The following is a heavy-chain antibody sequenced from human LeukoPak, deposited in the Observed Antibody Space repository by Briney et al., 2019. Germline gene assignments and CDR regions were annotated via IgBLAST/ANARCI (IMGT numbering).Heavy chain of an antibody. V-gene: IGHV6-1*01. Sequence: SQTLSLTCAISGDSVSSNSAAWNWIRQSPSRGLEWLGRTYYRSKWYNDYAVSVKSRITINPDTSKNQLSLQLNSVTPEDTAVYYCARVGGILPSGAFDIWGQGTMVTVSS. J-gene: IGHJ3*02. D-gene: IGHD3-16*01. CDR1: GDSVSSNSAA. CDR3: ARVGGILPSGAFDI. CDR2: TYYRSKWYN.